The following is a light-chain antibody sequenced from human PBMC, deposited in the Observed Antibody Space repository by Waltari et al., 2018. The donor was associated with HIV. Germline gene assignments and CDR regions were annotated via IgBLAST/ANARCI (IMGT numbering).Light chain of an antibody. V-gene: IGKV1-5*03. Sequence: TQSPDFQSVTPKEKVTITCRASQSISSWLAWYQQKPGKAPKLLIYKASSLESGVPSRFSGSGSGTEFTLTISSLQPDDFATYYCQQYNSPWTFGQGTKVEIK. CDR3: QQYNSPWT. J-gene: IGKJ1*01. CDR2: KAS. CDR1: QSISSW.